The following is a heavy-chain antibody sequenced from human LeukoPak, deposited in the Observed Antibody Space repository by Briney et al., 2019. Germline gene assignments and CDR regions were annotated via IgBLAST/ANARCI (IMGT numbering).Heavy chain of an antibody. D-gene: IGHD5-12*01. CDR2: IKQDGSEK. CDR1: GFTFSRYW. J-gene: IGHJ4*02. CDR3: SRDRLGGLDL. V-gene: IGHV3-7*01. Sequence: PGGSLRLSCAASGFTFSRYWMSWVRQAPGEGLEWVANIKQDGSEKYYVDSVKGRFTISRDNAKNSDYLQMNSLRPEDTAVYYCSRDRLGGLDLWGQGTLVTVSS.